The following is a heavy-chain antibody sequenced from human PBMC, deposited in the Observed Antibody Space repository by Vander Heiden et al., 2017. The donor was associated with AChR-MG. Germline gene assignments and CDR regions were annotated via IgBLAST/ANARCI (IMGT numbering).Heavy chain of an antibody. D-gene: IGHD2-21*02. CDR2: ISYDGSNK. Sequence: QVQLVESGGGVVQPGVSLRLSGAASGITFSGSGMHWVRQAPGKGLEWMAVISYDGSNKYYADSVKGRFTISRDNSKNTLYLQMNSLRAEDTAVYYCAKDGGDRQNDFDYWGQGTLVTVSS. J-gene: IGHJ4*02. CDR3: AKDGGDRQNDFDY. CDR1: GITFSGSG. V-gene: IGHV3-30*18.